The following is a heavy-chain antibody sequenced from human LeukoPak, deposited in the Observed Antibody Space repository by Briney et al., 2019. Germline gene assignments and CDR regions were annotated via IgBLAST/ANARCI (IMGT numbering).Heavy chain of an antibody. V-gene: IGHV1-46*01. CDR2: IDSSGGST. D-gene: IGHD2-15*01. CDR3: ARDGGEIYCSGSSCYKHSFDY. Sequence: ASVKVSCKASGYTFSNYYMHWVRQAPGQGLEWMGIIDSSGGSTSYAQKFQGRVTMTRDTSTSTVYMELSSLGSEDTAMYYCARDGGEIYCSGSSCYKHSFDYWGRGTLVTVSS. CDR1: GYTFSNYY. J-gene: IGHJ4*02.